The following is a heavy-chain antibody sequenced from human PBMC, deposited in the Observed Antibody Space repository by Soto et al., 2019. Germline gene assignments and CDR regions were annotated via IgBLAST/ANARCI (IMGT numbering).Heavy chain of an antibody. CDR3: ARDRLRYCSGGSCYRFGMDV. CDR2: IIPIFGTA. D-gene: IGHD2-15*01. V-gene: IGHV1-69*13. Sequence: GASVKVSCKASGGTFSSYAISCVRHAPGQGLEWMGGIIPIFGTANYAQKFQGRVTITADESTSTAYMELSSLRSEDTAVYYCARDRLRYCSGGSCYRFGMDVWGQGTTVTVSS. CDR1: GGTFSSYA. J-gene: IGHJ6*02.